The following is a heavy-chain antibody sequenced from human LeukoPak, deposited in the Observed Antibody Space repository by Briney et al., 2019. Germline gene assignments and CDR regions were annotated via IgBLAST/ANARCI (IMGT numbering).Heavy chain of an antibody. CDR2: INPSGGST. V-gene: IGHV1-46*01. D-gene: IGHD3-3*01. CDR1: GCTFTSYY. J-gene: IGHJ4*02. Sequence: ASVKVSCKASGCTFTSYYMHWVRQAPGQGLEWMGIINPSGGSTSYAQKFQGRVTMTRDMSTSTVYMELSSLRSEDTAVYYCARTYYDFWSGYYGFDYWGQGTLVTVSS. CDR3: ARTYYDFWSGYYGFDY.